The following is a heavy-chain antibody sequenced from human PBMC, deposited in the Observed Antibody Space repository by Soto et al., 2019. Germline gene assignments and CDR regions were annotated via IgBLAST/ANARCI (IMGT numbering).Heavy chain of an antibody. CDR1: GFTVSSHA. CDR3: APHVSCSGGSCQYDAFAI. CDR2: VTADGGT. D-gene: IGHD2-15*01. Sequence: EVQVLESGGGLVQPGGSLRLSCEGSGFTVSSHAMTWIRQAPGKGPEWVSTVTADGGTYYADSVKGRFAMSRDTSENTXHLQRNSLGAEDAAAYYCAPHVSCSGGSCQYDAFAIRGQGTMVTVSS. J-gene: IGHJ3*02. V-gene: IGHV3-23*01.